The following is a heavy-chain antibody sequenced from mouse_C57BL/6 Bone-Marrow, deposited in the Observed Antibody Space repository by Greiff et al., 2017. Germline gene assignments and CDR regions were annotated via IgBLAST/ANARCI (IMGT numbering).Heavy chain of an antibody. J-gene: IGHJ3*01. CDR1: GYTFTSYW. Sequence: LQESGAELVKPGASVKLSCKASGYTFTSYWMHWVKQRPGQGLEWIGMIHPNSGSTNYNEKFKSKATLTVDKSSSTAYMQLSSLTSEDSAVYYCARSSYYGSSYGFAYWGQGTLVTVSA. D-gene: IGHD1-1*01. CDR2: IHPNSGST. CDR3: ARSSYYGSSYGFAY. V-gene: IGHV1-64*01.